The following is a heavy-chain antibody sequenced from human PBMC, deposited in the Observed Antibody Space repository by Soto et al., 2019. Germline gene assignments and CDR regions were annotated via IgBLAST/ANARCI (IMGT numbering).Heavy chain of an antibody. CDR1: GLTISSASYY. CDR2: IYYNGST. D-gene: IGHD6-13*01. Sequence: QVLLQESGPGLMKPSQTLSLTCTVSGLTISSASYYWSWIRQHPGKGLEWVGNIYYNGSTYYSPSLKNRVKLWVDTSKNEFSLRLASVTAADTAVYYCARYRISGSWSKFDYWGQGTLVNVSS. J-gene: IGHJ4*02. CDR3: ARYRISGSWSKFDY. V-gene: IGHV4-31*03.